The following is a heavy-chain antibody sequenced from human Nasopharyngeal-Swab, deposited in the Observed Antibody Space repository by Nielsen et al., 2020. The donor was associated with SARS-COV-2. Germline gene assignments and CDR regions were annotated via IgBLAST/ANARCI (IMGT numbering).Heavy chain of an antibody. V-gene: IGHV5-51*01. CDR2: IFPDDSDT. J-gene: IGHJ4*02. D-gene: IGHD6-13*01. CDR1: GYFFNTYW. Sequence: GESLKISCKASGYFFNTYWIGWVRQMPGKGLEWMGIIFPDDSDTRYSPSFQGQVTISVDASTTTAYLHWSSLKASDTAMYYCARHEGYTSSWDWGQGTLVTVSS. CDR3: ARHEGYTSSWD.